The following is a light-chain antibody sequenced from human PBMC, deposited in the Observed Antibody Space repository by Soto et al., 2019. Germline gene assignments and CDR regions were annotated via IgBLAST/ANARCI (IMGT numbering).Light chain of an antibody. CDR3: QQFRNLPWT. J-gene: IGKJ1*01. CDR2: TAS. Sequence: EIVLTQSPGTLSVSPGDRVTLSCSASQSISINLAWYQHKPGQAPRLLMQTASSRASGVPARISGSGSGTEFTLTISSLQSEDFAVYYCQQFRNLPWTFGQGTKVDIK. V-gene: IGKV3-15*01. CDR1: QSISIN.